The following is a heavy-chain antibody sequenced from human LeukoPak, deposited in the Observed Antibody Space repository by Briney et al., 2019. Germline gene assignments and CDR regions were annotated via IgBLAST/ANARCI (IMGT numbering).Heavy chain of an antibody. Sequence: GGSLRLSCAASGFTFSSYWMSWARQAPGKGLERVANIKQDGSDKYYVDSVKGRFTISRDNAKNSLYLQINSLRAEDTAVYYCARKTVVGSYFDYWGQGTPVTVSS. CDR1: GFTFSSYW. CDR2: IKQDGSDK. CDR3: ARKTVVGSYFDY. V-gene: IGHV3-7*03. J-gene: IGHJ4*02. D-gene: IGHD4-23*01.